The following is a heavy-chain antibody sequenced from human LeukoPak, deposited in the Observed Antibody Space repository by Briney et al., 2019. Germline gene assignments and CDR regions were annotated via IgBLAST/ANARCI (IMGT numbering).Heavy chain of an antibody. Sequence: GGSLRLFCSASRFPFSIYAMHCVRHAPERGGVYVSAIRSSGGSTYYADSVKGRFTISRDNSKNTLYLQMSSLRAEDTAVYYCVKGYYGSGSYYSLFDYWGQGTLVTVSS. D-gene: IGHD3-10*01. J-gene: IGHJ4*02. CDR2: IRSSGGST. CDR3: VKGYYGSGSYYSLFDY. V-gene: IGHV3-64D*06. CDR1: RFPFSIYA.